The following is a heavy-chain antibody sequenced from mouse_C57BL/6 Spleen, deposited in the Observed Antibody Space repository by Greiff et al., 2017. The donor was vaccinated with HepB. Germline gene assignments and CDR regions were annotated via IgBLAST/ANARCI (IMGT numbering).Heavy chain of an antibody. J-gene: IGHJ2*01. CDR3: ARDQTGVDY. CDR2: ISDGGSYT. CDR1: GFTFSSYA. V-gene: IGHV5-4*01. D-gene: IGHD4-1*01. Sequence: EVMLVESGGGLVKPGGSLKLSCAASGFTFSSYAMSWVRQTPEKRLEWVATISDGGSYTYYPDNVKGRFTISRDNAKNNLYLQMSHLKSEDTAMYYCARDQTGVDYWGQGTTLTVSS.